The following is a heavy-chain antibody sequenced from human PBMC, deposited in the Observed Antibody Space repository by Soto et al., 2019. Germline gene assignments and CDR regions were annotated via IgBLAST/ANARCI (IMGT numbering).Heavy chain of an antibody. Sequence: QLQLQESGPGLVKPSETLSLTCTVSGGSMSSNTYYWGWIRQPPRKGLEWIGNIYYSGSTYYNPSLKSRVTISLDTSKNQSSLKLSSVTAADTAIYYCARQGIVVVTGDAFDIWGQGTMVTVSS. D-gene: IGHD2-21*02. V-gene: IGHV4-39*01. CDR3: ARQGIVVVTGDAFDI. J-gene: IGHJ3*02. CDR2: IYYSGST. CDR1: GGSMSSNTYY.